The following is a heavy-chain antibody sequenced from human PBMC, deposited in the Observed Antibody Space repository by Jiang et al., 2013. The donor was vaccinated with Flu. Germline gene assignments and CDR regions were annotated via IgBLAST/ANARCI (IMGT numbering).Heavy chain of an antibody. J-gene: IGHJ4*02. Sequence: GLVKPSETLSVTCTVLGGSISGYYWSWIRQSPGKGLEWIGHIYYTGSTNYNPSLRSRATISVDTSKNQISLTLTSVTAADTAVYYCARSVAHDYWGKGTLVTVSS. CDR3: ARSVAHDY. D-gene: IGHD6-19*01. CDR1: GGSISGYY. CDR2: IYYTGST. V-gene: IGHV4-59*01.